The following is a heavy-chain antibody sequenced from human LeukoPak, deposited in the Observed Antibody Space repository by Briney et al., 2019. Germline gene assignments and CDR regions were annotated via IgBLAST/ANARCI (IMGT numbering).Heavy chain of an antibody. D-gene: IGHD6-13*01. CDR3: TRYSSSWYGIDNWFDP. V-gene: IGHV3-73*01. J-gene: IGHJ5*02. CDR1: GFTFSGSA. Sequence: GGSLRLSCAASGFTFSGSAMHWVRQASGKGLEWVGRIRSKANSYATAYAASVKGRFTISRDDSKTTAYLQMNSLKTEDTAVYYCTRYSSSWYGIDNWFDPWGQGTLVTVSS. CDR2: IRSKANSYAT.